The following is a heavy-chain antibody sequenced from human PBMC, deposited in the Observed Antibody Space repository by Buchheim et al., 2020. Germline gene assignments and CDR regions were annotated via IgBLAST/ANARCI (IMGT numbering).Heavy chain of an antibody. D-gene: IGHD2-15*01. Sequence: QVQLVESGGGVVQPGRSLRLSCAASGFTFSSYGVHWVRQAPGKGLEWVAVIWYDGSNKYYADSVKGRFTISRDNSKNTLYLQMNSRRAEDTAVYYCARDPGVAAWTVYYYYGMDVWGQGTT. V-gene: IGHV3-33*01. CDR1: GFTFSSYG. J-gene: IGHJ6*02. CDR3: ARDPGVAAWTVYYYYGMDV. CDR2: IWYDGSNK.